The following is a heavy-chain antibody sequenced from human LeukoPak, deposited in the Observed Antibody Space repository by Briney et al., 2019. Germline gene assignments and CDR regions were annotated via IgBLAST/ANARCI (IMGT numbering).Heavy chain of an antibody. D-gene: IGHD3-3*01. V-gene: IGHV3-49*03. CDR2: IRSKAYGGTT. Sequence: GGSLSLSCTACGFTFGDFAMSWFPPAPGKGRVWVVFIRSKAYGGTTEYAASVNARFTISRNDSKSITYLQMNSLKTEDAAVYYCTIQIRPYWRGYYSDYWGQGTLVTVSS. CDR1: GFTFGDFA. CDR3: TIQIRPYWRGYYSDY. J-gene: IGHJ4*02.